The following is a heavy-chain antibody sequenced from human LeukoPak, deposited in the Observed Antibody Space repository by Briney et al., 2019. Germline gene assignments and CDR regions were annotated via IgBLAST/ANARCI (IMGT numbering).Heavy chain of an antibody. Sequence: PGGSLRLSCAASGFTFSRYWMTWVRQAPGKGLEWVAFTRYDGSNKYYADSVKGRFTISRDNSKNTLYLQMNSLRAEDTAVYYCARSGVTIFGVFNLVGVRNCYMDVWGKGTTVTVSS. V-gene: IGHV3-30*02. J-gene: IGHJ6*03. D-gene: IGHD3-3*01. CDR3: ARSGVTIFGVFNLVGVRNCYMDV. CDR1: GFTFSRYW. CDR2: TRYDGSNK.